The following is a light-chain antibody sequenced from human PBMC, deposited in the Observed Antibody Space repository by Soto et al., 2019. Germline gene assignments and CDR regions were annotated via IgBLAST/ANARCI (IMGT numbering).Light chain of an antibody. J-gene: IGKJ1*01. CDR3: QQYKSYPWT. V-gene: IGKV1-5*01. CDR1: QSISSY. Sequence: DIQMPQSPSTLSASVGDRFTLPCRASQSISSYLNWYHQKPGKAPKLLIYHASNLESGGPSRFSGSGSGTEFTLTISSLQPDDFATYYCQQYKSYPWTFGQGTKVDI. CDR2: HAS.